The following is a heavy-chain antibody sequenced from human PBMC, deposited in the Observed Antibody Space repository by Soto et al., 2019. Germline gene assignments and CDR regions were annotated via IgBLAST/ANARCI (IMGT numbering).Heavy chain of an antibody. CDR2: ISANGQGI. J-gene: IGHJ4*02. V-gene: IGHV3-23*01. Sequence: LRLSCAASGFTFSTYALSWVRQAPGKGLEWVSAISANGQGIYYADSVRGRFTTSRDNSKNTIFLHMDSLRAEDTAVYYCAKDRNYPRDQFHYWGQGTLVTVSS. CDR1: GFTFSTYA. D-gene: IGHD1-7*01. CDR3: AKDRNYPRDQFHY.